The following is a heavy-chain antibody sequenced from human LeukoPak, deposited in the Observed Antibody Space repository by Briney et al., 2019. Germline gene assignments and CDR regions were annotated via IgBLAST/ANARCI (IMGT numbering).Heavy chain of an antibody. V-gene: IGHV3-11*04. CDR3: ARDELSIAARPAYFDY. J-gene: IGHJ4*02. CDR1: GFTFSDYY. CDR2: ISSSGSTI. Sequence: GGSLRLSCAASGFTFSDYYMSWIRQAPGKGLEWVSYISSSGSTIYYADSVKGRFTISRDNAKNSLYLQMNSLRAEDTAVYYCARDELSIAARPAYFDYWGQGTLVTVSS. D-gene: IGHD6-6*01.